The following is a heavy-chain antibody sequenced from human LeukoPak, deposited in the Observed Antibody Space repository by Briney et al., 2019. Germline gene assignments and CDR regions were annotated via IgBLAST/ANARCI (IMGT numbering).Heavy chain of an antibody. V-gene: IGHV3-33*01. CDR3: ARDRGDYSDSSDFFDA. D-gene: IGHD4-11*01. J-gene: IGHJ4*02. CDR2: IWYDGSKK. Sequence: GGSLRLSCATSGFTFGSYGFHWVRQAPVKGLEWVAVIWYDGSKKYYADSVKGRFTISRDDSKNTVYLQMDSLRAEDTAMFYCARDRGDYSDSSDFFDAWGQGTLVTVSS. CDR1: GFTFGSYG.